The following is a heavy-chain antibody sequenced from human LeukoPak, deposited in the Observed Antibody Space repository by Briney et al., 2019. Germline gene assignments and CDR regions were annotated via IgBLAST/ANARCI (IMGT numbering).Heavy chain of an antibody. CDR2: INHSGSS. CDR1: GGSFSGYY. V-gene: IGHV4-34*01. Sequence: WGTLSRTCAGYGGSFSGYYWSWIRQPPGKGLEWIGEINHSGSSNYYPSLTSRVTISVATSKHQFSLKLSSVTAADTAVYYCARGSVRVVRGVTDTWGQGTLVTVS. J-gene: IGHJ5*02. D-gene: IGHD3-10*01. CDR3: ARGSVRVVRGVTDT.